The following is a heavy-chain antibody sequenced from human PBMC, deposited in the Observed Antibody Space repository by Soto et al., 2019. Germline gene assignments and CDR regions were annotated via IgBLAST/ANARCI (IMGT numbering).Heavy chain of an antibody. CDR3: ARSAYGSGSYYAFDI. J-gene: IGHJ3*02. V-gene: IGHV3-30-3*01. D-gene: IGHD3-10*01. Sequence: QVQLVESGGGVVQPGRSLRLSCAASGFTFSSYAMHWVRQAPGKGLEWVAVISYDGSNEYYADSVKGRFTISRDNSKNTLYLQMNSLRAEDTAVYYCARSAYGSGSYYAFDIWGQGTMVTVSS. CDR1: GFTFSSYA. CDR2: ISYDGSNE.